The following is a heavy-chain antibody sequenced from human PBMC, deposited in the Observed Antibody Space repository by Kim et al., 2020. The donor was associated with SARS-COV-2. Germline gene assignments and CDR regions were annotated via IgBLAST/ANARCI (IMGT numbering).Heavy chain of an antibody. CDR2: INSDGSST. Sequence: WGSLRLSCAASGFSFSDYYMNWIRQAPGKGLEWLAYINSDGSSTKYADSVNGRFTISKDNDRKSLSLQMNSLTPEDTAMYYCVREPVSWVQGTLVTFSS. CDR1: GFSFSDYY. V-gene: IGHV3-11*01. CDR3: VREPVS. J-gene: IGHJ5*02.